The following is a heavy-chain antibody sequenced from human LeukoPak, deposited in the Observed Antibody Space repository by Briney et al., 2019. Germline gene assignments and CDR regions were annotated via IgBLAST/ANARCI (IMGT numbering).Heavy chain of an antibody. J-gene: IGHJ4*02. Sequence: QPGRSLRLSCAASGFTFSSYGMHWVRQAPGKGLEWVAVIWYDGSNKYYPDSVKGRFTISRDNSKNTLYLQMNSLRAEDTAVYYCARGPGSYPDYWGQGTLVTVSS. V-gene: IGHV3-33*01. D-gene: IGHD3-10*01. CDR3: ARGPGSYPDY. CDR2: IWYDGSNK. CDR1: GFTFSSYG.